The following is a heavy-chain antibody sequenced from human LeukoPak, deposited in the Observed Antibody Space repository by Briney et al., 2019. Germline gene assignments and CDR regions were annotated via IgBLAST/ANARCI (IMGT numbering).Heavy chain of an antibody. D-gene: IGHD1-14*01. Sequence: SETLSLTCNISGVSITDYYWSWIRLPPRRGLEWIGYMYYSGDSNSNPSLEGRVTMSADTSTNQFSLGLTSVTAADTAIYYCARELPSTGNWFDPWGQGILVTVSS. CDR1: GVSITDYY. CDR3: ARELPSTGNWFDP. CDR2: MYYSGDS. V-gene: IGHV4-59*01. J-gene: IGHJ5*02.